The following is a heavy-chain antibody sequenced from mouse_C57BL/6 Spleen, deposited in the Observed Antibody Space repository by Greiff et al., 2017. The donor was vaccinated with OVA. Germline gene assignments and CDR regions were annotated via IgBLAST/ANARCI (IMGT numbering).Heavy chain of an antibody. V-gene: IGHV1-72*01. CDR3: ARGRTVVAPSFDY. CDR1: GYTFTSYW. D-gene: IGHD1-1*01. J-gene: IGHJ2*01. Sequence: VQLQQPGAALVKPGASVTLSCKASGYTFTSYWMHWVKQRPGRGLEWIGRIAPNSGGTKYNEKVKSKATLTVAKPSSPAYMQLSSLTSEDSAVYYCARGRTVVAPSFDYWGQGTTLTVSS. CDR2: IAPNSGGT.